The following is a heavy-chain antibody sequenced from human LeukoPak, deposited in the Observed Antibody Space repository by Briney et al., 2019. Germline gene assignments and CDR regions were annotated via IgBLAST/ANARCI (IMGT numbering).Heavy chain of an antibody. Sequence: SETLSLTCAVYGGSFSGYYWSWIRQPPEKGLEWIGEINHSGSTNYNPSLKSRVTISVDTSKNQFSLKLSPVTAADTAVYYCARGTAYYDFWSGYGNWFDPWGQGTLVTVSS. CDR2: INHSGST. J-gene: IGHJ5*02. D-gene: IGHD3-3*01. V-gene: IGHV4-34*01. CDR3: ARGTAYYDFWSGYGNWFDP. CDR1: GGSFSGYY.